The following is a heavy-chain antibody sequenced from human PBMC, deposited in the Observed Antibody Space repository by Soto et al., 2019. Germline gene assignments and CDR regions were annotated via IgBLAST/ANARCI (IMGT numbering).Heavy chain of an antibody. D-gene: IGHD2-21*02. J-gene: IGHJ4*02. Sequence: GGSLRLSCAASGFTFSSYAMHWVRQAPGKGLEWVAVISYDGSNKYYADSVKGRFTISRDNSKNTLYLQMNSLRAEDTAVYYCARDGVVTAIRALFDYWGQGTLVTVSS. V-gene: IGHV3-30-3*01. CDR2: ISYDGSNK. CDR3: ARDGVVTAIRALFDY. CDR1: GFTFSSYA.